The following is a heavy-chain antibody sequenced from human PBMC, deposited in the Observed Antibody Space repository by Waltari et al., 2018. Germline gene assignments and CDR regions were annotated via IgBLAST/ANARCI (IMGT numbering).Heavy chain of an antibody. CDR1: GGTFSTHA. V-gene: IGHV1-69*01. Sequence: QVQLVQSGAEVKKPGSSVKVSCQASGGTFSTHAINWVRQAPGQGLEWMGGIIPMYGASNYAQKFQGRVTITADESTSTVYVELTGLRSEDTAVYYCARGGVYSSSWYSWFDPWGQGTLVTVSS. D-gene: IGHD6-13*01. J-gene: IGHJ5*02. CDR3: ARGGVYSSSWYSWFDP. CDR2: IIPMYGAS.